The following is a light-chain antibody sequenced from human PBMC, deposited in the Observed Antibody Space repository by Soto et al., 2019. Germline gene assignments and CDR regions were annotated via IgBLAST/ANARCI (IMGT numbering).Light chain of an antibody. CDR3: PQYNNWPLTWT. Sequence: EIVMTQAPATLSVSPGERATLSCRASQSVSSNLAWYQQKPGQAPRLLIYGASNRATGIPARFSGSGSGTEFTLTISSLQSEDFAVYYCPQYNNWPLTWTFGQGTKVELK. CDR1: QSVSSN. CDR2: GAS. V-gene: IGKV3-15*01. J-gene: IGKJ1*01.